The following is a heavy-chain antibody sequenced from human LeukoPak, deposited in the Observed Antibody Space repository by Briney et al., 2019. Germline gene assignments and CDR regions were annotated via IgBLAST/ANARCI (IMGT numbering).Heavy chain of an antibody. Sequence: GRSLRLSCAASGITFSSYGMHGVRQAPGKGLEWGAVIWYDGSNKYYADSVKGRFTISRDKSKNTLYLQMNSRRAEDTAVYYCAKDLVGYCSSTSCSPFDPWGQGTLVTVSS. J-gene: IGHJ5*02. CDR1: GITFSSYG. D-gene: IGHD2-2*01. V-gene: IGHV3-33*03. CDR3: AKDLVGYCSSTSCSPFDP. CDR2: IWYDGSNK.